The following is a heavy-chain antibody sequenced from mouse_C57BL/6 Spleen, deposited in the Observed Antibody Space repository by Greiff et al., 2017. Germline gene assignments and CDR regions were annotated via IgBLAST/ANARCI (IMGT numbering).Heavy chain of an antibody. CDR3: ARLLRPVAGYFDV. V-gene: IGHV1-42*01. CDR1: GYSFTGYY. CDR2: INPSTGGT. J-gene: IGHJ1*03. D-gene: IGHD1-2*01. Sequence: EVKLQESGPELVKPGASVKISCKASGYSFTGYYMNWVKQSPEKSLEWIGEINPSTGGTTYNQKFKAKATLTVDKSSSTAYMQLKSLTSEDSAVYYCARLLRPVAGYFDVWGTGTTVTVSS.